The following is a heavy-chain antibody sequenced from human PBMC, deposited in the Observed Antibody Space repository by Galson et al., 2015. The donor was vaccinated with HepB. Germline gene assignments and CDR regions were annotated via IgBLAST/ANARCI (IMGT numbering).Heavy chain of an antibody. CDR2: ISYDGNIV. J-gene: IGHJ4*02. CDR1: GFPFRTSA. V-gene: IGHV3-30*07. D-gene: IGHD7-27*01. Sequence: SLRLSCAASGFPFRTSAMHWVRQAPGRGLEWVAVISYDGNIVYNADSVKGRFTISRDNSKSTLYLQMNSLRAEDTAVYYCARGALGSPDYWGQGTLVTVSS. CDR3: ARGALGSPDY.